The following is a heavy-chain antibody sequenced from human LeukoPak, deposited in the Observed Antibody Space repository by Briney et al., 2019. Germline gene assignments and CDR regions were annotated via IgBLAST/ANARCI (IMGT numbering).Heavy chain of an antibody. V-gene: IGHV4-34*01. Sequence: SETLSLTCAAYGVSFSGYYWSWIRQPPGKGLEWIGEINHSGSTNYNPSLKSRVTISVDTSKNQFSLKLSSVTAADTAVYYCARHYGGNWGQGTLVTVSS. CDR3: ARHYGGN. CDR2: INHSGST. CDR1: GVSFSGYY. D-gene: IGHD4-23*01. J-gene: IGHJ4*02.